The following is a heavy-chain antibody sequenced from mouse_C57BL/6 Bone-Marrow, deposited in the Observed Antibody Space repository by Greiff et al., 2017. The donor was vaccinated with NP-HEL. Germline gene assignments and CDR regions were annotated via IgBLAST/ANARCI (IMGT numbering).Heavy chain of an antibody. J-gene: IGHJ2*01. Sequence: VQLQQSGPELVKPGASVKISCKASGYSFTSYYIHWVKQRPGQGLEWIGWIYPGSGNTKYNEKFKGKATLTADTSSSTAYMQLSSLTSEDSAVYYCERGGYYYGPFYFDYWGQGTTLTVSS. D-gene: IGHD1-1*01. V-gene: IGHV1-66*01. CDR1: GYSFTSYY. CDR2: IYPGSGNT. CDR3: ERGGYYYGPFYFDY.